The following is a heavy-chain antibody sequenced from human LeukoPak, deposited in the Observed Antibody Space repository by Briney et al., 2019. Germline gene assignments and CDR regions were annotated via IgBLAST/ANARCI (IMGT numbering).Heavy chain of an antibody. Sequence: GGSLRLSCAVSGFTSSDYGMHWVRQAPGKGLEWVALISHDGYNKYYTDSVKGRFTISRDNSKSTVYLQIYSLRAEDTALYFCAKSLTSYVADLDYWGQGTLVIVSS. CDR1: GFTSSDYG. CDR2: ISHDGYNK. J-gene: IGHJ4*02. CDR3: AKSLTSYVADLDY. V-gene: IGHV3-33*06. D-gene: IGHD3-16*01.